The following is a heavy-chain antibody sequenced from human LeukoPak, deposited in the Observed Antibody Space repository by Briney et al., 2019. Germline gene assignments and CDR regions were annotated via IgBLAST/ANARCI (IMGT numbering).Heavy chain of an antibody. CDR1: GYTFTGNY. D-gene: IGHD4-17*01. CDR3: ARVGGDSGRGWDPADY. J-gene: IGHJ4*02. Sequence: ASVKVSCKASGYTFTGNYMHWVRQAPGQELEWMGWINPNSGGTKYAQKFQGRVTMTRDTSISTAYMELSRLRFDDTAVYYCARVGGDSGRGWDPADYWGQGTLVTVSS. V-gene: IGHV1-2*02. CDR2: INPNSGGT.